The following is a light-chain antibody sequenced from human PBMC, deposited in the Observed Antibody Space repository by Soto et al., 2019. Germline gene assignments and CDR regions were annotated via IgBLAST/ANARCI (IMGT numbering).Light chain of an antibody. CDR3: QHYNSYPEA. CDR2: VAS. Sequence: IQMTQSPSSLSASVGDRVTITCRASRYIRTALSWYQHRPGQAPKVLICVASSLQSGVPSRFSGSGYGTECTLTISSLQPDDFATYYCQHYNSYPEALGQGTKVDIK. V-gene: IGKV1-17*01. J-gene: IGKJ1*01. CDR1: RYIRTA.